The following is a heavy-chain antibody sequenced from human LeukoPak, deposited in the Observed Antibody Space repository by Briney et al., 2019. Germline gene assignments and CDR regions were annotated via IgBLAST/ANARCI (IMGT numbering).Heavy chain of an antibody. J-gene: IGHJ2*01. D-gene: IGHD3-10*01. Sequence: PGRSLRLSCAASGFTFSSYAMHWVRQAPGKRLEWVAVISYDGSNKYYADSVKGRFTISRDNSKNTLYLQMNSLRAEDTAVYYCAKGGLTSRITMVRGVKARDWYFDLWGRGTLVTVSS. V-gene: IGHV3-30*04. CDR2: ISYDGSNK. CDR3: AKGGLTSRITMVRGVKARDWYFDL. CDR1: GFTFSSYA.